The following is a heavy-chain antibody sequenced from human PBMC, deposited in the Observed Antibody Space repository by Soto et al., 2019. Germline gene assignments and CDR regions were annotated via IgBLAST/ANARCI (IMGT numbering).Heavy chain of an antibody. J-gene: IGHJ4*02. CDR2: IWYDGSNK. D-gene: IGHD3-22*01. CDR3: ARDLHYHYYDSSGIGGYFDY. Sequence: GGSLRLSCAASGFTFSSYGMHWVRQAPGKGLEWVAVIWYDGSNKYYADSVKGRFTISRDNSKNTLYLQMNSLRAEDTAVYYCARDLHYHYYDSSGIGGYFDYWGQGTLVTVSS. V-gene: IGHV3-33*01. CDR1: GFTFSSYG.